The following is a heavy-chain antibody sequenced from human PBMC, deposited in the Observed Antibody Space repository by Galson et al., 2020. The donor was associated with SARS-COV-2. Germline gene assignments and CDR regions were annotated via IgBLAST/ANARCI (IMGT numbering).Heavy chain of an antibody. J-gene: IGHJ3*02. CDR2: INKNGGST. V-gene: IGHV3-20*04. Sequence: GESLRLSCAASGVTFDDYGMSWVRQVPGKGLEWVCGINKNGGSTNYADSVRGRFTISRDNAKNSLYLQMHSLRAEDTGVYFCARGYLAGPFDIWAEGTMVTVSS. D-gene: IGHD2-2*01. CDR1: GVTFDDYG. CDR3: ARGYLAGPFDI.